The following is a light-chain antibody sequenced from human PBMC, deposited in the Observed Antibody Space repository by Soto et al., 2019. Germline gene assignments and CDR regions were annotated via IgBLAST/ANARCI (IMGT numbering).Light chain of an antibody. CDR3: LQDYNYPFT. V-gene: IGKV1-6*01. J-gene: IGKJ2*01. Sequence: AIQMTQSPSTLSASVGDRVTITCRASQGIGNELGWYQQKPGRAPKILIYSAFTLHSAAPSRFSGSGSGTDFTLTISSLQPDDFATYYCLQDYNYPFTFGQGTKLEIK. CDR1: QGIGNE. CDR2: SAF.